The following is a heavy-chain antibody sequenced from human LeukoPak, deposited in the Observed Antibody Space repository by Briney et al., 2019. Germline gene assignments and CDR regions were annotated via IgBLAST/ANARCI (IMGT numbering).Heavy chain of an antibody. D-gene: IGHD6-19*01. Sequence: GGSLRLSCAASGFTFSSYALSWVRQPPGKGLEWVSTLSDMTYYADSVKGRFTISRDNSKNTLYLQMNSLRAEDTAVYYCAKDKQWLVRPYFDYWGQGTLVTVSS. J-gene: IGHJ4*02. V-gene: IGHV3-23*01. CDR1: GFTFSSYA. CDR3: AKDKQWLVRPYFDY. CDR2: LSDMT.